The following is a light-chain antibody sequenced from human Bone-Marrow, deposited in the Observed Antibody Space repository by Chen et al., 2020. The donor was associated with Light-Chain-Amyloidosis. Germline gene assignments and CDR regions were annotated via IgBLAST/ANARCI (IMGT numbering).Light chain of an antibody. J-gene: IGLJ3*02. CDR1: STDVGGHNY. V-gene: IGLV2-14*01. Sequence: QSALTQPASVSGSPGQSITISCTGTSTDVGGHNYVSWYQQHPGKSPKLMIYDVSIRPSGVSNRFSGSKSGNTASLTISGLQAEDGADYYCSSYTSSSTLVFGGGTKLTVL. CDR2: DVS. CDR3: SSYTSSSTLV.